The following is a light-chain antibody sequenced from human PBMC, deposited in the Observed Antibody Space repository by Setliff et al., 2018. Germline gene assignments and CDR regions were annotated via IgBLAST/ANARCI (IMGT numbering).Light chain of an antibody. V-gene: IGKV3-20*01. Sequence: EIVLTQSPGTLSLSPGERATLSCRASHDFGNIYLAWYQQKPGQAPRLLIYGAFSRATGIPDRFSGSGSGTDFTLTIRRLEPEDFAVYYCQQYGRSPLTVGGGTKVDIK. CDR1: HDFGNIY. CDR3: QQYGRSPLT. J-gene: IGKJ4*01. CDR2: GAF.